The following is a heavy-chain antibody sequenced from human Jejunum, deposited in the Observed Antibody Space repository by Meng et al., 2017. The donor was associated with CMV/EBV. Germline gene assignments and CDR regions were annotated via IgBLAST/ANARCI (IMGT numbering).Heavy chain of an antibody. D-gene: IGHD3-22*01. CDR3: ARVISSWYSLDR. V-gene: IGHV3-21*06. CDR1: GFTFNTYI. Sequence: CAASGFTFNTYIMHWVRQAPGKGLEWVASISTRSSYIYYTDSVKGRFTISRDDAKSSVYLQMNSLRVEDTAVYYCARVISSWYSLDRWGQGNLVTASS. CDR2: ISTRSSYI. J-gene: IGHJ5*02.